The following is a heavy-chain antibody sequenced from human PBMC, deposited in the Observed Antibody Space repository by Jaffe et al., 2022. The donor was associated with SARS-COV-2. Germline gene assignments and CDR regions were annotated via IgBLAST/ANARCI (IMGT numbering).Heavy chain of an antibody. V-gene: IGHV3-23*01. CDR3: AKDPPRIAALVLDWFDP. CDR1: GFTFSSYA. CDR2: ISGSGGST. D-gene: IGHD6-6*01. J-gene: IGHJ5*02. Sequence: EVQLLESGGGLVQPGGSLRLSCAASGFTFSSYAMSWVRQAPGKGLEWVSAISGSGGSTYYADSVKGRFTISRDNSKNTLYLQMNSLRAEDTAVYYCAKDPPRIAALVLDWFDPWGQGTLVTVSS.